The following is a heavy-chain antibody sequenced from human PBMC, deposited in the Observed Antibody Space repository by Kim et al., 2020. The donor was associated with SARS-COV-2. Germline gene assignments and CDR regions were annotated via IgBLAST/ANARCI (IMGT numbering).Heavy chain of an antibody. V-gene: IGHV3-21*01. D-gene: IGHD3-3*01. CDR2: ISSTSTFI. CDR1: GFPLSSYS. J-gene: IGHJ3*01. CDR3: VRDLFDFWTGYHQGTYGALDL. Sequence: GGSLRLSCTASGFPLSSYSLAWVRQPPGKGLEWVSSISSTSTFIYYGDSVKGRFTISRDNAKKSVFLQMNSLRAEDTAVYYCVRDLFDFWTGYHQGTYGALDLWGQGTMVSVSS.